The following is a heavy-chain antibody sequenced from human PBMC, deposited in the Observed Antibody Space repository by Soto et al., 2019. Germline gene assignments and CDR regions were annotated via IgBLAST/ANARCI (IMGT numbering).Heavy chain of an antibody. CDR3: ARDIKRYSSSWPPRAFDI. CDR1: GGTFSSYT. Sequence: GASVKVSCKASGGTFSSYTISWVRQAPGQGLEWMGRIIAILGIANYAQKFQGRVTITADKSTSTAYMELSSLRSDDTAVYYCARDIKRYSSSWPPRAFDIWGQGTMVTVSS. V-gene: IGHV1-69*04. J-gene: IGHJ3*02. D-gene: IGHD6-13*01. CDR2: IIAILGIA.